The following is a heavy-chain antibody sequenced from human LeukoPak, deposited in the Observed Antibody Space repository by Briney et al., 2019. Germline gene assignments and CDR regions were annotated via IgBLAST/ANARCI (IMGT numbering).Heavy chain of an antibody. V-gene: IGHV3-53*01. CDR1: GFSVSSNY. J-gene: IGHJ3*02. Sequence: GGSLRLSCAASGFSVSSNYMSWVRQAPGKGLEWVSVIYSGGSTYYADSVKGRFTISRDNSKNTLYLQMNSLRAEDTAVYYCARVWYYDSSGTDAFDIWGQGTMVTVSS. CDR3: ARVWYYDSSGTDAFDI. D-gene: IGHD3-22*01. CDR2: IYSGGST.